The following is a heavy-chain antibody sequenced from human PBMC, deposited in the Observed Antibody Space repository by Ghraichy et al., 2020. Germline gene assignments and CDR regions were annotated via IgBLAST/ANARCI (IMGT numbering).Heavy chain of an antibody. Sequence: GGSLRLSCAASGFTFSSYAMSWVRQAPGKGLEWVSAISGSGGSTYYADSVKGRFTISRDNSKNTLYLQMNSLRAEDTAVYYCAKDWGDIVVVVAATPFYFDYWGQGTLVTVSS. V-gene: IGHV3-23*01. J-gene: IGHJ4*02. D-gene: IGHD2-15*01. CDR2: ISGSGGST. CDR1: GFTFSSYA. CDR3: AKDWGDIVVVVAATPFYFDY.